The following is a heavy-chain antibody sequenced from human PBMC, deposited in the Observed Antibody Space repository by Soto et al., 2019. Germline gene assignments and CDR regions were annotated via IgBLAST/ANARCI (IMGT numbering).Heavy chain of an antibody. D-gene: IGHD1-1*01. CDR3: ARRHAPRYTTGNNPFDF. V-gene: IGHV4-39*02. Sequence: SETLSLTCTVSSVSIYSGSFHWGWIRQPPGKGLEWIGSINFSDSTYYNPSLKSRVTISVDTSKNHFSLNLRSVTAADTAVYYCARRHAPRYTTGNNPFDFWGQGSLVTVSS. J-gene: IGHJ4*02. CDR1: SVSIYSGSFH. CDR2: INFSDST.